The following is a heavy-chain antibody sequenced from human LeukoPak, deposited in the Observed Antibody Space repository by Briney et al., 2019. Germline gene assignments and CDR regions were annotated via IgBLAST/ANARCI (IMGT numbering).Heavy chain of an antibody. D-gene: IGHD3-9*01. CDR3: ARGLFDPGYFDL. CDR2: IYHSGST. V-gene: IGHV4-38-2*02. Sequence: SETLSLTCTVSGYSISSGYYWGWIRQPPGKGLEWIGSIYHSGSTYYNPSLKSRVTISVDTSKNQFSLKLTSVTAADTAVYYCARGLFDPGYFDLWGRGTLVTVSS. CDR1: GYSISSGYY. J-gene: IGHJ2*01.